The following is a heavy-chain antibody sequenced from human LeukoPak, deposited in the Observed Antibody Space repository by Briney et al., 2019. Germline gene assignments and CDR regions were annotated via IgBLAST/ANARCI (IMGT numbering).Heavy chain of an antibody. CDR2: IKQDGSEK. V-gene: IGHV3-7*04. Sequence: GGSLRLSCAASGFTFSSYWMTWVRQAPGKGLEWVANIKQDGSEKYYVDSVRGRFTISRDNSKNSLYLQMNSLRVEDTAVYYCARLDYDWDAFDIWGQGTMVTVSS. D-gene: IGHD3-22*01. J-gene: IGHJ3*02. CDR3: ARLDYDWDAFDI. CDR1: GFTFSSYW.